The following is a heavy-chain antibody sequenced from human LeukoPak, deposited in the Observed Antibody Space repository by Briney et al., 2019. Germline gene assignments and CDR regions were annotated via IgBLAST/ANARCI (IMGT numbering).Heavy chain of an antibody. CDR2: LSSNGVST. J-gene: IGHJ4*02. CDR1: GFTFSSCG. CDR3: AKDVLSTVTTGGDFDY. D-gene: IGHD4-17*01. Sequence: GGSLRLSCSASGFTFSSCGMHWVRQAPGKGLEYISGLSSNGVSTYYADSVKGRVTISRDNSKNTLFLQMSSLRAEDTALYYCAKDVLSTVTTGGDFDYWGQGTLVTVSS. V-gene: IGHV3-64*04.